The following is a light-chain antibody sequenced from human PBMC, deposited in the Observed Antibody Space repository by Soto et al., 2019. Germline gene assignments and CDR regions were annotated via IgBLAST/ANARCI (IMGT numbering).Light chain of an antibody. CDR2: SNS. J-gene: IGLJ1*01. Sequence: QSVLTQPPSASGAPGQRVTISCFGSSSNIGSDTVQWYQQLPGTAPKLLIYSNSQRPSGVPDRFSGSKSGISASLAISGLQSEDEADYYCAAWDDSLNGFYVFGTGTKLTVL. V-gene: IGLV1-44*01. CDR1: SSNIGSDT. CDR3: AAWDDSLNGFYV.